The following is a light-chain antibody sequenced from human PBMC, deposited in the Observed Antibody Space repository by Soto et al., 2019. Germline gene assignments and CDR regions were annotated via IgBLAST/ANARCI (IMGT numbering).Light chain of an antibody. V-gene: IGLV2-8*01. CDR2: EVN. Sequence: QSALTQPPSASGSPGQSVTISCTGTSSDVGSYNYVSWYQQHPDKAPKLMIFEVNERPSGVPDRFSGSKSGNTASLTVSGLQAEDEADYYCTSYASSNNPVVFGGGTKLTVL. CDR3: TSYASSNNPVV. CDR1: SSDVGSYNY. J-gene: IGLJ2*01.